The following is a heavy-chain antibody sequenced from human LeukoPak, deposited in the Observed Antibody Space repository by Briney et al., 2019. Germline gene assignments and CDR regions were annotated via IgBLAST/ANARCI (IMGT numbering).Heavy chain of an antibody. D-gene: IGHD4-17*01. CDR1: GGSISSYY. V-gene: IGHV4-59*01. Sequence: PSETLSLTCTVSGGSISSYYWSWIRQPPGKGLEWIGYIYYSGSTNYNPSLKSRVTISVDTSRNQFSLKLSSVTAADTAVYYCAGGDFDYVVPDWGQGTLVTVSS. CDR2: IYYSGST. CDR3: AGGDFDYVVPD. J-gene: IGHJ4*02.